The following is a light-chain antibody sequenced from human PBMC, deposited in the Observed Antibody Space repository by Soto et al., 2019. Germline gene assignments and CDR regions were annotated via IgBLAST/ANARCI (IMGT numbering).Light chain of an antibody. J-gene: IGKJ2*01. CDR3: QQYGNSPT. CDR1: QSVSRSY. Sequence: EIVLTQSPGTLSLSPGERATLSCRASQSVSRSYLAWYQQKPGQAPRLLIYGASSRATGIPDRFSGSGSGADFSLTISRLEPEDFAVYYCQQYGNSPTFGQGTKLEIK. V-gene: IGKV3-20*01. CDR2: GAS.